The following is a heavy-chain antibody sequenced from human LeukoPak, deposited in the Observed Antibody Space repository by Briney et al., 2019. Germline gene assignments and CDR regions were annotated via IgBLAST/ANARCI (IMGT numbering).Heavy chain of an antibody. V-gene: IGHV4-61*02. D-gene: IGHD3-22*01. CDR1: GGSITSGNYY. CDR2: IWADGAP. J-gene: IGHJ4*02. Sequence: SETLSLTCTVSGGSITSGNYYWSWIRQPAGKGLEWIGRIWADGAPTYRPSLKGRVTISVDTSKNQFSLRLSSVTAADTAVYYYARGRDSRGYQFMGFDSWGQGTLVTVSS. CDR3: ARGRDSRGYQFMGFDS.